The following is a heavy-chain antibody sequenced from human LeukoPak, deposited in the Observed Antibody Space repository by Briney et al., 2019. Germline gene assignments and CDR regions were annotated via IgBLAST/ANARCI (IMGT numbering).Heavy chain of an antibody. CDR2: INHSGST. D-gene: IGHD6-13*01. J-gene: IGHJ5*02. CDR3: AREADSSSVGWFDP. Sequence: SETLSLTCAVYGGSFSGYYWSWIRQPPGKGLEWIGEINHSGSTNYNPSLKSRVTISVDTSKNQFSLKLSSVTAADTAVYYCAREADSSSVGWFDPWGQGTLVTVSS. V-gene: IGHV4-34*01. CDR1: GGSFSGYY.